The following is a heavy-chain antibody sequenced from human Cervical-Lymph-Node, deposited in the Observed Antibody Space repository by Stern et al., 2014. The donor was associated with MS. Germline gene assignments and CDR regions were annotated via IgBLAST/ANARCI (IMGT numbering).Heavy chain of an antibody. CDR1: GYMFANHW. D-gene: IGHD4-23*01. CDR3: ARVNGGNSDWFDP. CDR2: IDPGDSKT. Sequence: EVQLVESGAEVKKPGESLKISCKASGYMFANHWIGWVRQMPGKGLEWMGIIDPGDSKTIYSPSFQGPVTISVDKTPSTAYLQWSSLKASDTAMYYCARVNGGNSDWFDPWGQGTLVTVSS. V-gene: IGHV5-51*01. J-gene: IGHJ5*02.